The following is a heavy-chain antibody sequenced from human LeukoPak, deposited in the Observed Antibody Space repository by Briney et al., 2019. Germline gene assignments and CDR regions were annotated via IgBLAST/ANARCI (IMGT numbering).Heavy chain of an antibody. CDR1: GFTFSSYG. D-gene: IGHD3-22*01. J-gene: IGHJ4*02. CDR2: IRYDGSNK. Sequence: GGSLRLSCAASGFTFSSYGMHWVRQAPRKGLEWVAFIRYDGSNKYYADSVKGRFTISRDNSKNTLYLQMNSLRAEDTAVYYCAKDLIVVVPDFGYWGQGTLVTVSS. CDR3: AKDLIVVVPDFGY. V-gene: IGHV3-30*02.